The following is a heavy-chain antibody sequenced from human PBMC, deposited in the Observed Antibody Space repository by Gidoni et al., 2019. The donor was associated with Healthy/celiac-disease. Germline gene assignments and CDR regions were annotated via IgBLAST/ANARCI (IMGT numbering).Heavy chain of an antibody. CDR1: GFPFSSYD. D-gene: IGHD3-3*01. V-gene: IGHV3-13*04. Sequence: EVQLVESGGGLVQPGGSLRLSCAASGFPFSSYDMHWVRQATGKGLEWVSAIGTAGDTYYPGSVKGRFTISRENAKNSLYLQMNSLRAGDTAVYYCARGGILAIFGVVTALDVWGKGTTVTVSS. CDR2: IGTAGDT. J-gene: IGHJ6*04. CDR3: ARGGILAIFGVVTALDV.